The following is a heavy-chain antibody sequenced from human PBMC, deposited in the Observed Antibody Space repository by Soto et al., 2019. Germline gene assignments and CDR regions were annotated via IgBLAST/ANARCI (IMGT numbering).Heavy chain of an antibody. CDR2: IYHSGST. V-gene: IGHV4-4*02. CDR1: GGSISSSNW. J-gene: IGHJ4*02. D-gene: IGHD6-13*01. Sequence: SETLSLTCAVSGGSISSSNWWSWVRQPPGKGLEWIGEIYHSGSTNYNPSLKSRVTISVDKSKNQFSLKLSSVTAADTAVYYCAKDRREQQLVYPFDYWGQGTLVTVSS. CDR3: AKDRREQQLVYPFDY.